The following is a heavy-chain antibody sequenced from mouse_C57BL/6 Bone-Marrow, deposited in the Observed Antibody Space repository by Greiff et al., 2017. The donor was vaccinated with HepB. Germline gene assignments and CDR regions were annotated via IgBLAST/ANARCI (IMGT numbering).Heavy chain of an antibody. CDR3: AIYYYGSSYGFDY. V-gene: IGHV2-2*01. Sequence: VKLVESGPGLVQPSQSLSITCTVSGFSLTSYGVHWVRQSPGKGLEWLGVIWSGGSTDYNAAFISRLSISKDNSKSQVFFKMNSLQADDTAIYYCAIYYYGSSYGFDYWGQGTTLTVSS. CDR2: IWSGGST. D-gene: IGHD1-1*01. J-gene: IGHJ2*01. CDR1: GFSLTSYG.